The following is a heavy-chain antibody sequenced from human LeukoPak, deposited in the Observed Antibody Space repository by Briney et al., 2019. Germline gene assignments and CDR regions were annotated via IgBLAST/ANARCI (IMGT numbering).Heavy chain of an antibody. CDR1: QFSFSSYS. Sequence: PGGSLRLSCAASQFSFSSYSFNWVRQAPRPALEWVSSINKGATHMYYADSMRGRFTVSRDDAKNSLYLQMDSLRAEDTAVYYCVRLRRNSDPSGYYYYYDSWGRGTLVTVSS. CDR3: VRLRRNSDPSGYYYYYDS. D-gene: IGHD5-12*01. CDR2: INKGATHM. J-gene: IGHJ4*02. V-gene: IGHV3-21*01.